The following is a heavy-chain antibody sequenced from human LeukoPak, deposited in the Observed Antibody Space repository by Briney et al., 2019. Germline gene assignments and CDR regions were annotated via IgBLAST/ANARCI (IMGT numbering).Heavy chain of an antibody. J-gene: IGHJ4*02. CDR1: GFTFSSYG. CDR2: IRYDGDNK. D-gene: IGHD3-3*01. Sequence: TGGSLRLSCAASGFTFSSYGVHWVRQAPGKGLERVAFIRYDGDNKYYADILKGRFTSSRDNSKNTLYLQMKSLRAEDTAVYYCAKDLRALEWLHVYFDYWGQGTRVPVS. V-gene: IGHV3-30*02. CDR3: AKDLRALEWLHVYFDY.